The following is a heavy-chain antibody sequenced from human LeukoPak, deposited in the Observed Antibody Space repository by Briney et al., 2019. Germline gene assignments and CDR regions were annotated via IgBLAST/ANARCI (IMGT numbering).Heavy chain of an antibody. D-gene: IGHD3-3*01. CDR3: ARIFGVALGWFDP. V-gene: IGHV1-2*02. Sequence: GASVKVSCKASGYTFTGYYMHWVRQAPGQGLEWMGWINPNSGGTNYAQKFQGRVTMTRDTSISTAYMELSRLRSDDTAVYYCARIFGVALGWFDPWGQGTLVTVSS. CDR2: INPNSGGT. J-gene: IGHJ5*02. CDR1: GYTFTGYY.